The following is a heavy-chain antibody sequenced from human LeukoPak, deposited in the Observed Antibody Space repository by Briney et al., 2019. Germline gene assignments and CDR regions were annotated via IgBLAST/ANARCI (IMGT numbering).Heavy chain of an antibody. CDR2: IYHTGST. Sequence: SETLSLTCAVSGFSISSGYYWGWIRQPPGKGLEWIGSIYHTGSTYYNPSLKSRVTISVDTSKNQFSLKLSSVTAADTAVYYCARRQGYCCFDLWSRGTLVTVSS. V-gene: IGHV4-38-2*01. J-gene: IGHJ2*01. CDR1: GFSISSGYY. CDR3: ARRQGYCCFDL.